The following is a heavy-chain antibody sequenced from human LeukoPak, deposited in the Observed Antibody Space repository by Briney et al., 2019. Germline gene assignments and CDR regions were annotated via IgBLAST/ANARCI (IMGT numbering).Heavy chain of an antibody. V-gene: IGHV4-61*02. Sequence: PSQTLSLTCTVSGGSISSGSYYWSWIRQPAGKGLEWIGRIYTSGSTNYNPSLKSRVTISVDTSKNQFSPKLSSVTAADTAVYYCARSPVWWFDPWGQGTLVTVSS. J-gene: IGHJ5*02. CDR3: ARSPVWWFDP. CDR1: GGSISSGSYY. D-gene: IGHD3-16*01. CDR2: IYTSGST.